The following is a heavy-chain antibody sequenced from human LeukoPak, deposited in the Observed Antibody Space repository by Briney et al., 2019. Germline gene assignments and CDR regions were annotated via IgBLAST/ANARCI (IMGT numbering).Heavy chain of an antibody. CDR1: GGPFSGYY. CDR2: INHSGST. V-gene: IGHV4-34*01. Sequence: PSETLSLTCAVYGGPFSGYYWSWIRQPPGKGLEWIGEINHSGSTNYNPSLKSRVTISVDTSKNQFSLKLSSVTAADTAVYYCAGKTGTFDYWGQGTLVTVSS. CDR3: AGKTGTFDY. D-gene: IGHD1-1*01. J-gene: IGHJ4*02.